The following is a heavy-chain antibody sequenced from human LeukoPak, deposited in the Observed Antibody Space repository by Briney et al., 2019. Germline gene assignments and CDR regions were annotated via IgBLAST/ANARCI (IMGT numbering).Heavy chain of an antibody. J-gene: IGHJ4*02. V-gene: IGHV1-2*02. D-gene: IGHD5-12*01. Sequence: GASVKVSCKASGYTFTGYYMHWLRQAPGQGLEWMGWINPNSGGTNYAQKFQGRVTMTRDTSISTAYMELSRLRSDDTAVYYCARIPGDSGYDYGSLDYWGQGTLVTVSS. CDR2: INPNSGGT. CDR3: ARIPGDSGYDYGSLDY. CDR1: GYTFTGYY.